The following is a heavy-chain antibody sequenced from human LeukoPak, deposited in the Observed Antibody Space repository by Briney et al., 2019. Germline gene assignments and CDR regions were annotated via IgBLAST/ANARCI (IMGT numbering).Heavy chain of an antibody. V-gene: IGHV3-7*01. J-gene: IGHJ4*02. CDR3: ARDWDYGSGSYYPGGDY. CDR1: GFTFSSYW. CDR2: IKQDGSEK. D-gene: IGHD3-10*01. Sequence: GGSLRLSCAASGFTFSSYWMSWVRQAPGKGVEWVANIKQDGSEKYYVDSVKGRFTVSRDNAKNSLYLQMNSLRAEDAAVYYCARDWDYGSGSYYPGGDYWGQGTLVTVSS.